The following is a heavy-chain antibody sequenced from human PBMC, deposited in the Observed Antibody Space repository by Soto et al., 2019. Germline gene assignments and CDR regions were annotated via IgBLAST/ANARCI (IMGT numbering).Heavy chain of an antibody. V-gene: IGHV3-23*01. Sequence: EVQLLESGGGLVRPGGSLRLSCAASGFTFSSYAMSWVRQAPGKGLEWVSAISGSGGSTYYADSVKGRFTISRDNSKNTLYLQMNSLRAEDTAVYYCAKGSGYFDWLLVNWGQGTLVTVSS. CDR1: GFTFSSYA. CDR3: AKGSGYFDWLLVN. D-gene: IGHD3-9*01. J-gene: IGHJ4*02. CDR2: ISGSGGST.